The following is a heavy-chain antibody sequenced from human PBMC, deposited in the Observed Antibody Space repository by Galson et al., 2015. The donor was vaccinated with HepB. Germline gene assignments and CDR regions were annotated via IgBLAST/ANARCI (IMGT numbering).Heavy chain of an antibody. CDR1: GFTFSSYW. V-gene: IGHV3-7*01. Sequence: SLRLSCAASGFTFSSYWMSWVRQAPGRGLEWVAHINEDGNEKSYVDSVKGRFTISRDNAKNSLYLQMNSLRAEDTAVYYCARDLYRSYGYWGQGTMVTVSS. CDR3: ARDLYRSYGY. J-gene: IGHJ3*01. CDR2: INEDGNEK. D-gene: IGHD1-26*01.